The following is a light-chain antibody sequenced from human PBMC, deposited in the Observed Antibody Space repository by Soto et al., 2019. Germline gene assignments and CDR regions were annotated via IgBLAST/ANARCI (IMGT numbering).Light chain of an antibody. V-gene: IGKV3-15*01. CDR1: QSVNTN. CDR3: QPYHILWT. Sequence: IGMTPSPATLSVSPCERATLSGRASQSVNTNLAWYQQKPGQAPRLLIYGSSTRATGIPARFSGGGSGTEFTLTICCLPSEDFAVYYCQPYHILWTFGQGTKVDIK. CDR2: GSS. J-gene: IGKJ1*01.